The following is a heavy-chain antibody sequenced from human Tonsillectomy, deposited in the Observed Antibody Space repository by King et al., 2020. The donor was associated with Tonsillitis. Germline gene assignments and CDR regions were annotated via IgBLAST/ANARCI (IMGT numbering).Heavy chain of an antibody. Sequence: VQLVESGGGLVQPGRSLRLSCAASGFTFSNYAMSWVRQAPGKGLEWVSVISDSGGSTYYADSVKGRFTISRDNSKNTLYLQMNSLRAEYTAIYYCAKANYDILTSFEYWGQGTLVTVSS. D-gene: IGHD3-9*01. CDR2: ISDSGGST. J-gene: IGHJ4*02. V-gene: IGHV3-23*04. CDR3: AKANYDILTSFEY. CDR1: GFTFSNYA.